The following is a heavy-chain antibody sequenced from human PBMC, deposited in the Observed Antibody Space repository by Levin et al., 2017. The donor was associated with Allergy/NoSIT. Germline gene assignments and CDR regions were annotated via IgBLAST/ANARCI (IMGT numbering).Heavy chain of an antibody. CDR1: GYTFTSYG. CDR2: ISAYNGNT. D-gene: IGHD1-14*01. Sequence: TGESLKISCKASGYTFTSYGISWVRQAPGQGLEWMGWISAYNGNTNYAQKLQGRVTMTTDTSTSTAYMELRSLRSDDTAVYYCARRWPEPSGDWFDPWGQGTLVTVSS. V-gene: IGHV1-18*01. J-gene: IGHJ5*02. CDR3: ARRWPEPSGDWFDP.